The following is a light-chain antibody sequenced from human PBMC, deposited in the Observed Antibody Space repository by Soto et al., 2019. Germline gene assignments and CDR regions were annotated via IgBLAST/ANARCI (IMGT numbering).Light chain of an antibody. CDR1: QSIGSW. CDR2: DAS. J-gene: IGKJ2*01. V-gene: IGKV1-5*01. CDR3: QQYNTYLYT. Sequence: DIQMTQSPSTLSASVGDRVTITCRASQSIGSWLAWYQQKPGKAPKLLIFDASSLESGVPSRFSGSVSGTEFTLTITSLQPDDFATYYCQQYNTYLYTFGQGTKLEIK.